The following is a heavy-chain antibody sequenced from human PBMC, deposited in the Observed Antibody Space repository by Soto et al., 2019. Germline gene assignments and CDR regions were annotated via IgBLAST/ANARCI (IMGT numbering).Heavy chain of an antibody. Sequence: QVQLVESGGGVVQPGRSLRLSCAASGFTFSDYGMHWVRQAPGKGLEWVALISYDGSSKQYADSVRGRFTISRDNSENTVYLQMNSLRAEDTDIYYGSRGYTSGYPSNWFDPWGQGTLVTVSS. CDR2: ISYDGSSK. D-gene: IGHD3-3*01. V-gene: IGHV3-30*19. CDR1: GFTFSDYG. J-gene: IGHJ5*02. CDR3: SRGYTSGYPSNWFDP.